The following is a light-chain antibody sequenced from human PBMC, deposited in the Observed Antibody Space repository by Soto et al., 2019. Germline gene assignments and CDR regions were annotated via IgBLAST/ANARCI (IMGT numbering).Light chain of an antibody. V-gene: IGKV3D-20*01. CDR1: QSVTSGH. J-gene: IGKJ1*01. Sequence: EIVLTQSPATLSLSPGERATLSCGASQSVTSGHLAWYQQKPGLAPRLLIYDVSTRATGVPDRFSGGGSGTDFTLTIIRLEPEDFAVYYCQQYGSSPPWTFGQGTKLEIK. CDR2: DVS. CDR3: QQYGSSPPWT.